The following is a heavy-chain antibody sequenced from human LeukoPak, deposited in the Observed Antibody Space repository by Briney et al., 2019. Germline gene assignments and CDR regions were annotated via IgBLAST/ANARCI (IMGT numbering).Heavy chain of an antibody. CDR2: IYHSGST. CDR1: GGSISSGGYY. V-gene: IGHV4-30-2*01. Sequence: SETLSLTCTVSGGSISSGGYYWSWIRQPPGKGLEWIGYIYHSGSTYYNPSLKSRVTISVDRSKNQFSLKLSSVTAADTAVYYCARPPGSGDYYRWYFDLWGRGTLVTVSS. CDR3: ARPPGSGDYYRWYFDL. J-gene: IGHJ2*01. D-gene: IGHD3-22*01.